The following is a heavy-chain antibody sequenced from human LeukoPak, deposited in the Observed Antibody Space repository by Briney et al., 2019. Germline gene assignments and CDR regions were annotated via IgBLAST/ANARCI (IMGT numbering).Heavy chain of an antibody. J-gene: IGHJ4*02. V-gene: IGHV3-7*01. CDR2: IKEHEYGTEI. D-gene: IGHD1-26*01. Sequence: GGSLRLSCAASGFTFSSYSMNWVRQAPGKGLEWVANIKEHEYGTEINYVDSVRGRFTISRDNAKNSLYLQMNRLTVEDTAVYYCAKEPYSGSYQGKPLDYWGQGTLVTVSS. CDR3: AKEPYSGSYQGKPLDY. CDR1: GFTFSSYS.